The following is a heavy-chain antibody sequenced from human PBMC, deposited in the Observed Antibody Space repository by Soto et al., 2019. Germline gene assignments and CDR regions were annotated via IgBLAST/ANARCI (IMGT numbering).Heavy chain of an antibody. Sequence: SETLSLTCTVSGGSISRYYWSWVRQPPGKGLEWIGSINHSGSANYNPSLKSRVTISVDTSKNQFSLKLSSVTAADTAVYYCARGPPRYSSGWYTRGYYYYYYGMDVWGQGTTVTVSS. CDR1: GGSISRYY. V-gene: IGHV4-59*12. CDR3: ARGPPRYSSGWYTRGYYYYYYGMDV. J-gene: IGHJ6*02. D-gene: IGHD6-19*01. CDR2: INHSGSA.